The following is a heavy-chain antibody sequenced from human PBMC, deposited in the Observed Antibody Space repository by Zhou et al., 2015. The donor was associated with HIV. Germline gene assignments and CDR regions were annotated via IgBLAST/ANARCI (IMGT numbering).Heavy chain of an antibody. CDR3: ARDPYCGGDCYGHRKYFQH. D-gene: IGHD2-21*02. CDR2: IIPIFGTA. CDR1: GGTFSSYA. J-gene: IGHJ1*01. V-gene: IGHV1-69*01. Sequence: QVQLVQSGAEVKKPGSSVKVSCKASGGTFSSYAISWVRQAPGQGLEWMGGIIPIFGTANYAQKFQGRVTITADESTSTAYMELSSLRSEDTAVYYCARDPYCGGDCYGHRKYFQHWGQGTLVTVSS.